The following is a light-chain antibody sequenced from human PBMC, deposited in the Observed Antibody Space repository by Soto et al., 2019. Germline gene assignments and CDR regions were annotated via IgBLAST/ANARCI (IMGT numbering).Light chain of an antibody. Sequence: QSVLTQPPSASGSPGQSVTISCTGTSSDVGGYNYVSWYQQHPGKAPKLMIYEVSKRPSGVPDRFSGSKSGNTASLTVSGIQAEDDAAYYCSSYAGSNNYVFGTGTKVTVL. V-gene: IGLV2-8*01. J-gene: IGLJ1*01. CDR3: SSYAGSNNYV. CDR2: EVS. CDR1: SSDVGGYNY.